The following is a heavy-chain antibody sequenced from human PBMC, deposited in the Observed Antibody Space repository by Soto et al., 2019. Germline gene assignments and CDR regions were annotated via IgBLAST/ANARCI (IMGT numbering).Heavy chain of an antibody. J-gene: IGHJ3*02. CDR2: ISVYSGDT. V-gene: IGHV1-18*01. CDR1: GATFTNYQ. Sequence: ASVKVSCKASGATFTNYQISWVRRAPGLGLEWMGWISVYSGDTNFARKYQDRVTMATDTSTSTAYLELRGLRSDDSAIYYCATTTVLATSRTPSGSFDIWGQGTTVTVSS. CDR3: ATTTVLATSRTPSGSFDI. D-gene: IGHD5-12*01.